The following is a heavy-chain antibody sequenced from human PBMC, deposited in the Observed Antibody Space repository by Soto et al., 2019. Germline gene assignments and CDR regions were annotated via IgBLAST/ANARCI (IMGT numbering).Heavy chain of an antibody. J-gene: IGHJ6*02. Sequence: QVQLVQSGAEVKKPGASVKVSCKASGYTFTSYDINWVRQATGQGLEWMGWMNPNSGNTGYAQKFQGRVTMTRNTSISTAYMELSRLRSEDTAVYYCARSEVPAAVYYYYGMDVWGQGTTVTVSS. CDR1: GYTFTSYD. CDR3: ARSEVPAAVYYYYGMDV. D-gene: IGHD2-2*01. CDR2: MNPNSGNT. V-gene: IGHV1-8*01.